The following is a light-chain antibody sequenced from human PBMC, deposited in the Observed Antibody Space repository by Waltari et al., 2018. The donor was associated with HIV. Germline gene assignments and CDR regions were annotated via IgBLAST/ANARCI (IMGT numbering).Light chain of an antibody. CDR2: MNY. V-gene: IGLV1-47*01. J-gene: IGLJ3*02. CDR3: EAWDSTLKETL. Sequence: QSVLTQTPSASGTPGQTVTISCSGSTSNIETQWVYWYQQLPGTAPKLLIHMNYRRPSGVPGRCSVAKSGASASLVISCLRSEDEAEYYCEAWDSTLKETLFGGGTKLTVL. CDR1: TSNIETQW.